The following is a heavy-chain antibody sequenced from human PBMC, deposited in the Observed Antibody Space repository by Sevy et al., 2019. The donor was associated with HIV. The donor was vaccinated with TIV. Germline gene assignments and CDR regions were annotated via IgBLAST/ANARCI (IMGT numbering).Heavy chain of an antibody. CDR2: IYYSGST. J-gene: IGHJ4*02. V-gene: IGHV4-39*01. Sequence: SETLSLTCTVSGGSISSSSYYWGWIRQPPGKGLEWIGSIYYSGSTYHNPSLKSRVTISVDTSKNQFSLKLSSVTAADTAVYYCASWDITIFGVASGYWGQGTLVTVSS. D-gene: IGHD3-3*01. CDR3: ASWDITIFGVASGY. CDR1: GGSISSSSYY.